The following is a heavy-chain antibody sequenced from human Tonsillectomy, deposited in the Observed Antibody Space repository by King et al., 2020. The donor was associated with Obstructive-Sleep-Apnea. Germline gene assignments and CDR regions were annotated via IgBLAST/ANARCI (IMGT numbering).Heavy chain of an antibody. D-gene: IGHD2-2*01. Sequence: VQLQESGPGLVKPSETLSLTCTVSGGSISSYYWTWIRQPAGKGLEWIGRIYISGSTNYNPSLKSRVTMSVDTSKNQFSLKLSSVTAADTAVYYCAATPYQLPPYFFDYWGQGTLAT. CDR2: IYISGST. V-gene: IGHV4-4*07. CDR3: AATPYQLPPYFFDY. CDR1: GGSISSYY. J-gene: IGHJ4*02.